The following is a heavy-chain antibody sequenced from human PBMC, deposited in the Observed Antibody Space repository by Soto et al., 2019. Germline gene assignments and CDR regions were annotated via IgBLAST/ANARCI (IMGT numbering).Heavy chain of an antibody. CDR2: INPSGGST. CDR1: GGTFSSYT. V-gene: IGHV1-46*01. CDR3: ARNPQLYCSGGSCYFGGDYYGMDV. D-gene: IGHD2-15*01. Sequence: ASVKVSCKASGGTFSSYTISWVRQAPGQGLEWMGIINPSGGSTSYAQKFQGRVTMTRDTSTSTVYMELSSLRSEDTAVYYCARNPQLYCSGGSCYFGGDYYGMDVWGQGTTVTVSS. J-gene: IGHJ6*02.